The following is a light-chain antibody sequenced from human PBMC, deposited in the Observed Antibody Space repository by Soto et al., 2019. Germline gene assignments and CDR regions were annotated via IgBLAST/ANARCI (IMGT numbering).Light chain of an antibody. CDR3: QQYGSSPFT. CDR1: QTITLNY. J-gene: IGKJ3*01. V-gene: IGKV3-20*01. Sequence: EIVLTQSPGTLSLSPGERATLSCRASQTITLNYLAWYQQKPGQAPRLLIYGVSTRATGIPAKFSGSGSGTDFTLTITRPEPEDFAVYYGQQYGSSPFTFGPGSKVDIK. CDR2: GVS.